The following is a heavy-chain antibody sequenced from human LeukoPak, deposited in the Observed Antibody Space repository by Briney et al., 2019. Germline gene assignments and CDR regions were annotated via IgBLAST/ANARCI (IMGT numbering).Heavy chain of an antibody. Sequence: PGGSLRLSCEASGFSVSNYYMVWVRQPPGKGLECISYIPNDDSVIYYADSVRGRLSVSRDSAKNSLSLQLNSLRAEDTAVYYCAKDMGPYSSSWYIFDYWGQGTLVTVSS. D-gene: IGHD6-13*01. V-gene: IGHV3-11*01. CDR3: AKDMGPYSSSWYIFDY. J-gene: IGHJ4*02. CDR1: GFSVSNYY. CDR2: IPNDDSVI.